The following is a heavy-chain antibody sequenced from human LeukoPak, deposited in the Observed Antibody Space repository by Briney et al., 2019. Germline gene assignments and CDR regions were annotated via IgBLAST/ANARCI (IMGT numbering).Heavy chain of an antibody. CDR2: IDWNSGSI. Sequence: GGSLRLSCAASGFTFDDYAMYWVRRAPGKGLKWVSAIDWNSGSIDYADSVKGRFAISRDNAKNSLWLQMNSLRAEDTALYYCVQGRGPYYYYYGMDFWGQGTTVTVSS. J-gene: IGHJ6*02. CDR3: VQGRGPYYYYYGMDF. V-gene: IGHV3-9*01. D-gene: IGHD5-24*01. CDR1: GFTFDDYA.